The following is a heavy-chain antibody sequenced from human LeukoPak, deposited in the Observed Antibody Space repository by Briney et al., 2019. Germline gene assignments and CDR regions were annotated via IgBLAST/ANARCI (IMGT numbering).Heavy chain of an antibody. J-gene: IGHJ4*02. V-gene: IGHV3-53*05. CDR1: GFTVSANY. CDR2: IYSGGST. D-gene: IGHD6-13*01. CDR3: ARDQGQQLVNYFDY. Sequence: GGSLRLSCAASGFTVSANYMSWVRQAPGKGLEWVSVIYSGGSTYYADSVKGRFTISRDNSKNTLYLQMNSLRAEDTAVYYCARDQGQQLVNYFDYWGQGTLVTVSS.